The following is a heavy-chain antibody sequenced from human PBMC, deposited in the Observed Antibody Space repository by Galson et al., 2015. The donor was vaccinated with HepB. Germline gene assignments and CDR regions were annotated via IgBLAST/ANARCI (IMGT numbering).Heavy chain of an antibody. V-gene: IGHV3-64*01. CDR3: ARSVGTTVVNFDY. J-gene: IGHJ4*02. D-gene: IGHD2-21*01. CDR1: GFTFSSYG. CDR2: ISSNGDTT. Sequence: SLRLSCAASGFTFSSYGMHWVRQAPGKGLEYVSAISSNGDTTYYANSVKGRFTISRDNSKNTLYLQMDSLRAEDMGVYYCARSVGTTVVNFDYRGQGTLVTVSS.